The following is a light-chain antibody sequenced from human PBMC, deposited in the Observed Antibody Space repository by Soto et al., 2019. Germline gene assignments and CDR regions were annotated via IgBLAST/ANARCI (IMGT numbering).Light chain of an antibody. CDR3: SSYRSSSTYV. CDR2: EVS. Sequence: QSALTQPAYVSGSRGQSITISCTGTSSDVGTYNYVSWYQQYPGQAPKLMIYEVSYRPSGVSDRFSASKSGNTASLTISGLQAGDEADYYCSSYRSSSTYVFGTGTKLTVL. V-gene: IGLV2-14*01. CDR1: SSDVGTYNY. J-gene: IGLJ1*01.